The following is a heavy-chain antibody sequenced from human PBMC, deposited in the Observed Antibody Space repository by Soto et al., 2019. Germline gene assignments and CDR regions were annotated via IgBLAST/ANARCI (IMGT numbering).Heavy chain of an antibody. CDR1: GGSINSYY. CDR2: IYYSGST. CDR3: TRTKTGYAFDY. D-gene: IGHD5-12*01. Sequence: QVQLQESGPGLVKPSETLSLTCTVSGGSINSYYWSWIRQPPGKGLEWIVYIYYSGSTNYNPSLKSRVTISLDRSKNQFALKLSSVTAADTAVYYCTRTKTGYAFDYWGQGTLVTVSS. J-gene: IGHJ4*02. V-gene: IGHV4-59*01.